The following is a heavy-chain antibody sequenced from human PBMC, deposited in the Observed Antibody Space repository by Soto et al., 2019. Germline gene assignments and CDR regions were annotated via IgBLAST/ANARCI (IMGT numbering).Heavy chain of an antibody. CDR3: ARDLPYSSSWYSSYYYGMDV. V-gene: IGHV1-69*13. CDR1: GGTFSSYA. J-gene: IGHJ6*02. D-gene: IGHD6-13*01. Sequence: ASVKVSCKASGGTFSSYAISWVRQAPGQGLEWMGGIIPIFGTANYAQKFQGRVTITADESTSTAYMELSSLRSEDTAVYYCARDLPYSSSWYSSYYYGMDVWGQGTTVTVSS. CDR2: IIPIFGTA.